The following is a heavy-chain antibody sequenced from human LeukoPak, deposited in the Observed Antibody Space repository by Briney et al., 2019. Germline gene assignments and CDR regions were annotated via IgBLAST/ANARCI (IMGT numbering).Heavy chain of an antibody. CDR2: INPNSGGT. V-gene: IGHV1-2*02. J-gene: IGHJ4*02. D-gene: IGHD1-26*01. CDR3: ARRSPELPRD. Sequence: GASVKVSCKASGYTFTGYYVHWVRQAPGQGLEWMGWINPNSGGTNYAQKFQGRVTMTRDTSISTAYMELSRLRSDDTAVYYCARRSPELPRDWGQGTLVTVSS. CDR1: GYTFTGYY.